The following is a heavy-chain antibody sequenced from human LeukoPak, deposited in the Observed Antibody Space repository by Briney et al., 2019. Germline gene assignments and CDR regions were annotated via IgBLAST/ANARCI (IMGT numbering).Heavy chain of an antibody. V-gene: IGHV3-15*01. D-gene: IGHD5-12*01. CDR1: GFIFTNAW. CDR3: TSRAVRGGNDFRAFDI. Sequence: GGSLRLSCAASGFIFTNAWMSWVRQAPGKGLEWLGRIKSKTDGETTDYAAPVKGRFSTSRDDSKNTLYLQLNSLETEDTGVYYCTSRAVRGGNDFRAFDIWGQGSMVIVSS. CDR2: IKSKTDGETT. J-gene: IGHJ3*02.